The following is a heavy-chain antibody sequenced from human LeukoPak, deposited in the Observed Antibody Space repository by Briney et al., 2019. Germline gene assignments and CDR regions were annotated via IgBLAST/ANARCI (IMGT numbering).Heavy chain of an antibody. V-gene: IGHV3-33*06. CDR2: IWYGGSNK. D-gene: IGHD3-3*01. CDR1: GFTFSSYG. J-gene: IGHJ4*02. Sequence: PGRSLRLSCAASGFTFSSYGMHWVRQAPGKGLEWVAVIWYGGSNKYYADSVKGRFTISRDNSKNTLYLQMNSLRAEDTAVYYCAKETYDFWSGYYFDYWGQGTLVTVSS. CDR3: AKETYDFWSGYYFDY.